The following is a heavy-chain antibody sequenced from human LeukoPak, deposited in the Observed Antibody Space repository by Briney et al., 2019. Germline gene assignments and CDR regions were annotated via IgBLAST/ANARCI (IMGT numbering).Heavy chain of an antibody. CDR1: GVTFSSFS. CDR3: ARYGSGSYDY. V-gene: IGHV3-48*02. CDR2: ISVSGNTI. D-gene: IGHD3-10*01. Sequence: GGSLRLSGAASGVTFSSFSFNWVRQAPGKGLEWVSYISVSGNTIYYADSVKGRFTISRDNAKNSLYLQMNSLRDEDTAVYYCARYGSGSYDYWGQGTLVTVSS. J-gene: IGHJ4*02.